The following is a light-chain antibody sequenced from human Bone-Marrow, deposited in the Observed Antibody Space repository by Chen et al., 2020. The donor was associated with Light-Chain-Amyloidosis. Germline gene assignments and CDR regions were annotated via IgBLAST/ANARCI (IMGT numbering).Light chain of an antibody. Sequence: EIVLTPSPRTLSLSPGERATLSCRASQSVSSSYLAWYQQKPGQAPRLLIYGASSRATGIPDRFSGSGSGTDFTLTISRLEPEDFAVYYCQQDGSSPRTFGQGTKLEIK. CDR1: QSVSSSY. CDR2: GAS. CDR3: QQDGSSPRT. V-gene: IGKV3-20*01. J-gene: IGKJ2*01.